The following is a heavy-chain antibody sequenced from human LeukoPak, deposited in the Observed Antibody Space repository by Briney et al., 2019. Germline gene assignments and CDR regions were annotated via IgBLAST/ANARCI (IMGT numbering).Heavy chain of an antibody. CDR3: ARGRGWGTFDI. CDR1: GFTFSSYD. V-gene: IGHV3-13*04. J-gene: IGHJ3*02. CDR2: IGTAGDT. Sequence: GGSLRLSCAASGFTFSSYDMHWVRQGTGKGLEWVSAIGTAGDTYYPGSVKGRFTTSRENAKNSLYPQMNSLRVGDTAVYYCARGRGWGTFDIWGQGTMVTVSS. D-gene: IGHD3-10*01.